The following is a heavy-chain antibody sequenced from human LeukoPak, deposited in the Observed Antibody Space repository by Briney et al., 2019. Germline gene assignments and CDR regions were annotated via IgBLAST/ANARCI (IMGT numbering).Heavy chain of an antibody. CDR3: VRGVGVSRFNYLDP. D-gene: IGHD1-7*01. CDR1: GFTFSDYY. V-gene: IGHV3-33*08. J-gene: IGHJ5*02. CDR2: XWYDASNK. Sequence: GGSLRLSCAASGFTFSDYYXXXXRQAPXXXXXXXXXXWYDASNKYYADSVXGRFTXSRDNSKKTLYLHMNSLRDDDTAVYYCVRGVGVSRFNYLDPWGQGTLVIVSS.